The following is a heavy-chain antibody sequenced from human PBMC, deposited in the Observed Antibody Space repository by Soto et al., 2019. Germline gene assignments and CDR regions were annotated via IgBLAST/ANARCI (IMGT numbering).Heavy chain of an antibody. CDR3: ARSQGSSTSLEIYYYYYYGMEA. CDR1: GGTFGSYA. D-gene: IGHD2-2*01. V-gene: IGHV1-69*01. CDR2: IIPIPGTA. J-gene: IGHJ6*02. Sequence: QVQLVQSGAEVKKPGSSVKVSCKASGGTFGSYAISWVRQAPGQGLEWMGGIIPIPGTANYAQKFQGRVTIAADESTGTAYMELSSLRSEDTAVYYCARSQGSSTSLEIYYYYYYGMEAWGQGTTITVSS.